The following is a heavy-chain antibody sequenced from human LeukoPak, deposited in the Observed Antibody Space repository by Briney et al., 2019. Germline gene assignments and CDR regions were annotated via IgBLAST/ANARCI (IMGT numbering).Heavy chain of an antibody. CDR3: ARDPGVVPLGLSVLYYGMDV. J-gene: IGHJ6*02. CDR1: GGSISSGGYY. V-gene: IGHV4-31*03. D-gene: IGHD2-2*01. Sequence: SETLSLTCTVSGGSISSGGYYWSWIRQHPGKGLGWIGYIYYSGSTYYNSSLKSRVTISVDTSKNQFSLKLSSVTAADTAVYYCARDPGVVPLGLSVLYYGMDVWGQGTTVTVSS. CDR2: IYYSGST.